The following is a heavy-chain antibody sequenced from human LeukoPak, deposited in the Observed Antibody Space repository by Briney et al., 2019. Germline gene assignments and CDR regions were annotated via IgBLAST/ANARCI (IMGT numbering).Heavy chain of an antibody. D-gene: IGHD4-17*01. Sequence: GGSLRLSCAASGFTFSSYSMNWVRQAPGKGLEWVSYISSSSSTIYYADSVKGRFTISRDIAENSLFLQMNSLRDEDTAVYYCARANGDPFDYWGQGTLVTVSS. V-gene: IGHV3-48*02. CDR1: GFTFSSYS. CDR3: ARANGDPFDY. J-gene: IGHJ4*02. CDR2: ISSSSSTI.